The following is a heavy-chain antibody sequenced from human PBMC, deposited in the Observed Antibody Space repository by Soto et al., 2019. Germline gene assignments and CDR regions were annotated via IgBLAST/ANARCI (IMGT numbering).Heavy chain of an antibody. D-gene: IGHD6-25*01. CDR1: EFTFGASA. CDR2: IGSKGETYAT. J-gene: IGHJ4*02. V-gene: IGHV3-73*01. Sequence: GGSLRLSCGASEFTFGASAVQWVRKDSGKGLEWLGRIGSKGETYATTYAASVKGRFTISRDDAKNTLDPQMNSPRAEEPAVYYCASGGSSVNFDSWGQGTLVTVS. CDR3: ASGGSSVNFDS.